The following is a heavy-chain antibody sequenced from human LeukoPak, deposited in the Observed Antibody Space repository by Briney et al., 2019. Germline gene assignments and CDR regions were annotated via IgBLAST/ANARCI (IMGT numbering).Heavy chain of an antibody. J-gene: IGHJ5*02. CDR1: GGSISSYY. V-gene: IGHV4-59*01. CDR3: ARGRDYDFWSGFPPVLNWFDP. D-gene: IGHD3-3*01. Sequence: PSETLSLTCTVSGGSISSYYWSWIRQPPGKGLEWIGYIYHSGSTNYSPSLKSRVTISVDTSKNQFSLKLSSVTAADTAVYYCARGRDYDFWSGFPPVLNWFDPWGQGTLVTVSS. CDR2: IYHSGST.